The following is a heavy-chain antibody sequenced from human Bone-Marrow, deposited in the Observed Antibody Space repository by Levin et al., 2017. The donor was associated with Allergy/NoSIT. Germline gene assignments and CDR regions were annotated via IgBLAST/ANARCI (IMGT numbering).Heavy chain of an antibody. J-gene: IGHJ4*02. CDR2: IIPIFGTA. D-gene: IGHD3-22*01. V-gene: IGHV1-69*13. Sequence: ASVKVSCKASGGTFSSYAISWVRQAPGQGLEWMGGIIPIFGTANYAQKFQGRVTITADESTSTAYMELSSLRSEDTAVYYCARQVRPHYYDSSGYYFGYYFDYWGQGTLVTVSS. CDR1: GGTFSSYA. CDR3: ARQVRPHYYDSSGYYFGYYFDY.